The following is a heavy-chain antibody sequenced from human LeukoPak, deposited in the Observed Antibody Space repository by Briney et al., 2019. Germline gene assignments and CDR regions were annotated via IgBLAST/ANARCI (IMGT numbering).Heavy chain of an antibody. Sequence: KPSETLSLTCTVSGGSISSSSYYWGWIRQPPGKGLEWIGSIYYSGSTYYNPSLKSRVTISVDTSKNQFSLKLSSVTAADTAVYYCARPEQQLAQSPFDYWGQGTLVTVSS. CDR1: GGSISSSSYY. D-gene: IGHD6-13*01. CDR2: IYYSGST. CDR3: ARPEQQLAQSPFDY. V-gene: IGHV4-39*01. J-gene: IGHJ4*02.